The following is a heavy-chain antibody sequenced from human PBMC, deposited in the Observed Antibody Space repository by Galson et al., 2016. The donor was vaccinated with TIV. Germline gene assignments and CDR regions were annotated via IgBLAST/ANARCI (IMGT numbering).Heavy chain of an antibody. J-gene: IGHJ4*02. CDR1: GFTFSDHG. Sequence: SLRLSCAVSGFTFSDHGMHWVRQAPGKGLEWVAVISYDGNYKSYGDSVRGRFTISRDNSKNTLYLQMNSLRNEDTAAYYCARDPRVYGDYLWAYFDYWGQGSLVTVSS. CDR3: ARDPRVYGDYLWAYFDY. V-gene: IGHV3-30*03. D-gene: IGHD4-17*01. CDR2: ISYDGNYK.